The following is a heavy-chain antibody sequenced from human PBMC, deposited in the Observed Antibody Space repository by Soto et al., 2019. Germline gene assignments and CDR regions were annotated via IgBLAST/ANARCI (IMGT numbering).Heavy chain of an antibody. CDR2: ISPYSGNT. V-gene: IGHV1-18*01. CDR3: AMVDNYVTPTPQDV. J-gene: IGHJ6*02. Sequence: QVQLVQSGYEVRKPGSSVKVSCKASGYIFVNYGIAWVRQAPGQGLDWMGWISPYSGNTHYASKVQSRFTMTTNTSTSTAYMALGSRTSADTAWYYCAMVDNYVTPTPQDVWGQGTPVTVSS. D-gene: IGHD3-16*01. CDR1: GYIFVNYG.